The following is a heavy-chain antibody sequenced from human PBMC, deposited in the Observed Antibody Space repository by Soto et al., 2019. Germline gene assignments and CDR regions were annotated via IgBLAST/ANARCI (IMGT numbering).Heavy chain of an antibody. J-gene: IGHJ6*04. Sequence: SVNVSCKASGFTFTSSAVQWVRQARGQRLEWIGWIVVGSGNTNYAQKFQERVTITRDMSTSTAYMELSSLRSEDTAAYYCAAESYDSSGYDLYYYGMDVWGKGGTVTV. D-gene: IGHD3-22*01. CDR1: GFTFTSSA. CDR2: IVVGSGNT. CDR3: AAESYDSSGYDLYYYGMDV. V-gene: IGHV1-58*01.